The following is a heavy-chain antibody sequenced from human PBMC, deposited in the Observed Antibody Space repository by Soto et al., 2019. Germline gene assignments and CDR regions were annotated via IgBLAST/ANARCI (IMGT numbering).Heavy chain of an antibody. J-gene: IGHJ4*02. Sequence: QVQLVESGGGVVQPGRSLRLSCAASGFTFSSYGIHWVRQAPGKGLEWVAVISYDGSNKYYADSVKGRFTISRDNSKNTLYLQMNSLRAEDTAVYYCAKVLVGAMANYWGQGTLVTVSS. CDR3: AKVLVGAMANY. CDR2: ISYDGSNK. V-gene: IGHV3-30*18. CDR1: GFTFSSYG. D-gene: IGHD5-18*01.